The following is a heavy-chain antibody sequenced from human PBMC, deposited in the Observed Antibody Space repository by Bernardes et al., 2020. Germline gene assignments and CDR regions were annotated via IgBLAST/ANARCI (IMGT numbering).Heavy chain of an antibody. D-gene: IGHD6-13*01. J-gene: IGHJ4*02. V-gene: IGHV4-61*08. CDR2: IYYSGNT. CDR1: GGSVSSGGFY. CDR3: ARSVGSGWSTYFDY. Sequence: SETLSLTRAVSGGSVSSGGFYWSWIRQPPGKGLEYIGYIYYSGNTNYNPPLKSRVTMSVDTSNNLFFLNLRSVTAADTAVYYCARSVGSGWSTYFDYWSQGTLVTVSS.